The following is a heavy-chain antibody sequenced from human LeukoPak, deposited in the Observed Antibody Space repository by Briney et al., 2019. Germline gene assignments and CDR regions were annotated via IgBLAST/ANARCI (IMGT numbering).Heavy chain of an antibody. J-gene: IGHJ4*02. CDR2: VSYDGSYK. CDR1: GFTFSNFA. Sequence: GGSLRLSCAATGFTFSNFAMHWVRQAPGKGLEWVAVVSYDGSYKYYADSVKGRFTISRDNSKNTLYLQMNSLRAEDTAVYYCARDGRSLDYWGQGTLVTVSS. D-gene: IGHD3-10*01. V-gene: IGHV3-30*04. CDR3: ARDGRSLDY.